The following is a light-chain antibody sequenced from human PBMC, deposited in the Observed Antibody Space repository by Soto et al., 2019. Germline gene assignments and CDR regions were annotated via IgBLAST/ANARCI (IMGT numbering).Light chain of an antibody. J-gene: IGLJ1*01. CDR1: SSDVGGYNY. CDR2: DVS. Sequence: ALTQPASVSGSPGQSITISCTGTSSDVGGYNYVSWYQQHPGKAPKLMIYDVSNRPSGVSNRFSGSKSGNTASLTISGLQAEDEADCYCSSYTSSSTLVFGTGTKVTVL. CDR3: SSYTSSSTLV. V-gene: IGLV2-14*01.